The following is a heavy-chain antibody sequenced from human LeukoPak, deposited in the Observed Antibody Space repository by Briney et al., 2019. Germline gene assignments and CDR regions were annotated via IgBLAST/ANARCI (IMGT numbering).Heavy chain of an antibody. Sequence: KPSETLSLTCAVYSGSFGAHYWGWIRQPPGKGLEWIGEIDHSGSSNYNPSLKSRVTISVDTSKNQFSLKVNSVTAADTAVYYCAREASGSPEYFDSWGQGTLVTVSS. CDR1: SGSFGAHY. V-gene: IGHV4-34*01. D-gene: IGHD1-26*01. CDR3: AREASGSPEYFDS. CDR2: IDHSGSS. J-gene: IGHJ4*02.